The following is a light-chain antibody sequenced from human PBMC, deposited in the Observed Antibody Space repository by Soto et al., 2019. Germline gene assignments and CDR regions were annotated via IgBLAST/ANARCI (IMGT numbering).Light chain of an antibody. V-gene: IGKV3-11*01. Sequence: EIVLTQSPATLSLSPGERATLSCRASQSIGNFLAWYQQKPGQPPRLLIYDGNNRANGIPARFSGSGSGTDFSLTISSLEPEDSAFYYCQQRTNWPPYTFGQGTKLEIK. J-gene: IGKJ2*01. CDR2: DGN. CDR3: QQRTNWPPYT. CDR1: QSIGNF.